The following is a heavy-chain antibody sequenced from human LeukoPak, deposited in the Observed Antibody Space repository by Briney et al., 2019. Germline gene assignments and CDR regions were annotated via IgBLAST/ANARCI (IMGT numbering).Heavy chain of an antibody. CDR3: ARGGGTSDY. D-gene: IGHD1-1*01. J-gene: IGHJ4*02. CDR2: INSDGSST. CDR1: GFIFSNYW. V-gene: IGHV3-74*01. Sequence: GGSLRLSCAASGFIFSNYWMHWVRHAPGKGLVWVSRINSDGSSTSYADSVKGRFTISRDNAKHTLYLQMNSLRAEDTAVYYCARGGGTSDYWGQGTLVTVSS.